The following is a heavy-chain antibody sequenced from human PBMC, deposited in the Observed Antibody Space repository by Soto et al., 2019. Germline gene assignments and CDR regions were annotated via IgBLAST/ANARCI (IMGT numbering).Heavy chain of an antibody. CDR1: GGTFNSYA. J-gene: IGHJ6*02. D-gene: IGHD3-10*01. V-gene: IGHV1-69*01. CDR3: ARGSGRYCMAF. CDR2: IIPIFGTA. Sequence: QVQLVQSGAEVKKPGSSVKVSCKASGGTFNSYAISWVRQAPGQGLEWMGGIIPIFGTANYAQKFQGRVTITAEVSASAAYKELSSLRTEDTVVYYCARGSGRYCMAFWGRGSTVTV.